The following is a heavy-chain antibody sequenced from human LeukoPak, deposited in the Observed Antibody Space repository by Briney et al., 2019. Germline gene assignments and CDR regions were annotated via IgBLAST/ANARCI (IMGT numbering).Heavy chain of an antibody. CDR3: ARLDY. Sequence: KSLTIPCMCSGYSFTSYWIGWVGHMPGKGLEWMGIIYPGDSDTRYSPSSQGQVTISADKSISTAYLQWSSLKASDTAIYYYARLDYWGQGTLVTVSS. J-gene: IGHJ4*02. CDR1: GYSFTSYW. V-gene: IGHV5-51*01. CDR2: IYPGDSDT.